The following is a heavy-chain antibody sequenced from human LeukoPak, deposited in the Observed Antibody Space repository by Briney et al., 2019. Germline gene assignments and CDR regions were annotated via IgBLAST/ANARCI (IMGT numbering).Heavy chain of an antibody. Sequence: QSGGSLRLSCAASGFTFSSYAMSWVRQAPGKGLEWVSAISGSGGSTYYADSVKGRFTISRDNSKNTLYLQMNSLRAEDTAVYYCAKVGILLYDSSGPQDYWGQGTLVTVSS. V-gene: IGHV3-23*01. D-gene: IGHD3-22*01. CDR1: GFTFSSYA. J-gene: IGHJ4*02. CDR3: AKVGILLYDSSGPQDY. CDR2: ISGSGGST.